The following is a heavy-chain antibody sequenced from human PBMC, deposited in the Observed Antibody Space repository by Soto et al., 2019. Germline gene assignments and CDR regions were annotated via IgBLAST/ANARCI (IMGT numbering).Heavy chain of an antibody. V-gene: IGHV6-1*01. Sequence: SPPLSVTCAITGDIVSSNSAGLSWVSQSPSRCLEWLGRTYYRSKRYYEYAVSVRGRITINPDASKNQYSLQLNSVTPEDTAVYFCARGEQYSGRIFDYWGQGTLVTVSS. J-gene: IGHJ4*01. CDR2: TYYRSKRYY. D-gene: IGHD1-26*01. CDR1: GDIVSSNSAG. CDR3: ARGEQYSGRIFDY.